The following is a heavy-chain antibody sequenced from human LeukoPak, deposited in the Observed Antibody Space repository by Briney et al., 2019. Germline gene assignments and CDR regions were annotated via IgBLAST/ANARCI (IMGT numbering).Heavy chain of an antibody. CDR3: ARKSPYYGMDV. J-gene: IGHJ6*02. Sequence: SDTLTLTCTASGCTISSYYWSWIRQPAGQGLEWIGRIYTSVSTTYNPPLKSRVTMSVDTSNNQCSLKLSSVTAADTAVYYCARKSPYYGMDVWGQGPTVTVSS. V-gene: IGHV4-4*07. CDR1: GCTISSYY. CDR2: IYTSVST.